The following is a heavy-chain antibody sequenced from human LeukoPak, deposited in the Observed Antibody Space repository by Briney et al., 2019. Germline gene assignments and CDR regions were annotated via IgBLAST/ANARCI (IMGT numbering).Heavy chain of an antibody. CDR1: GFTFNNAW. CDR2: IKSKNVGGTT. J-gene: IGHJ5*02. CDR3: TSHAAFDP. V-gene: IGHV3-15*01. Sequence: GGSLRLSCAASGFTFNNAWMNWVRQAPGKGLEWVGRIKSKNVGGTTDYAAPVKGRFTISRDDSKNTVYPQMNSLKIEDTAVYYCTSHAAFDPWGQGTLVTVSS.